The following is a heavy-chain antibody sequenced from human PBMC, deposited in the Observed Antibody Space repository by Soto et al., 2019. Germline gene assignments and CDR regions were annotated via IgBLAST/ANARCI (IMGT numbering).Heavy chain of an antibody. V-gene: IGHV4-59*08. J-gene: IGHJ6*02. CDR3: VRQGIGVLHGLVDV. CDR2: FRSGGGT. D-gene: IGHD3-10*01. Sequence: QVQLQESGPGLVKPSETLSLTCTVSGDSISGYNLAWIRQTPGKGLEWIGYFRSGGGTSYNPSLKGRVAISADTSTEQFSLRLSSVTAADTAVYYCVRQGIGVLHGLVDVWGQGTTVTVSS. CDR1: GDSISGYN.